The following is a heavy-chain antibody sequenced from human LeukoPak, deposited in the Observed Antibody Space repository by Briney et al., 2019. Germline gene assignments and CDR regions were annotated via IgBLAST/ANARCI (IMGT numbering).Heavy chain of an antibody. Sequence: GASVKVSCKASGGTFRSYAISWVRQAPRQGLEWMGIINPSGGSTSYAQKFQGRVTMTRDTSTSTVYMELSSLRSEDTAVYYCARGPSSILFDYWGQGTLVTVSS. D-gene: IGHD2-2*01. V-gene: IGHV1-46*01. CDR1: GGTFRSYA. CDR2: INPSGGST. CDR3: ARGPSSILFDY. J-gene: IGHJ4*02.